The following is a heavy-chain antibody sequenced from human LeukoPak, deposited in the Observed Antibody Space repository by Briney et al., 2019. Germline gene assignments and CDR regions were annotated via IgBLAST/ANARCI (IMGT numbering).Heavy chain of an antibody. CDR2: KYARGDG. J-gene: IGHJ3*02. V-gene: IGHV4-4*07. D-gene: IGHD2-15*01. CDR3: ARGRYCSADVCTGGDSFDI. Sequence: SETLSLTCTVSGGSISNYYWSWIRQPAGKGLEWIGRKYARGDGNYNPPLQSRVTMSVDTSKNQFSLKLRSVTAADTAVYYCARGRYCSADVCTGGDSFDIWGQGTMVSVSS. CDR1: GGSISNYY.